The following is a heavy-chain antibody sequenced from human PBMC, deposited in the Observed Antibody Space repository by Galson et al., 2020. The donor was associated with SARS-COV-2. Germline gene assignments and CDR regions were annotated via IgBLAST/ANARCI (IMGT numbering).Heavy chain of an antibody. CDR2: IGRVHDT. D-gene: IGHD5-12*01. J-gene: IGHJ3*02. V-gene: IGHV3-13*01. CDR1: GFSLSNYD. CDR3: AREVMSTDYFDAFDI. Sequence: GESLKISCVVSGFSLSNYDMHWVRQAPGRGLEWVAAIGRVHDTYYSGSVKGRFTISREDAKNSFYLQMNSLRAEDTAVYFCAREVMSTDYFDAFDIWGQGTMVTVSS.